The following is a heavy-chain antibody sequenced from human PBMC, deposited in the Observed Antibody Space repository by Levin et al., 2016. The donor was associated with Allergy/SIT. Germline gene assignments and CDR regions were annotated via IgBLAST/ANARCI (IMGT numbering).Heavy chain of an antibody. J-gene: IGHJ3*02. CDR2: IYYSGST. V-gene: IGHV4-39*01. Sequence: WIRQPPGKGLEWIGSIYYSGSTYYNPSLKSRVTISVDTSKNQFSLKLSSVTAADTAVYYCARCIVGATIEAANAFDIWGQGTMVTVS. D-gene: IGHD1-26*01. CDR3: ARCIVGATIEAANAFDI.